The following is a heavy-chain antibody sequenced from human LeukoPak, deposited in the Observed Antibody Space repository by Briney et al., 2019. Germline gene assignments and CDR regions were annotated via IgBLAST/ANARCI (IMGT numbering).Heavy chain of an antibody. D-gene: IGHD3-10*01. V-gene: IGHV3-30*02. CDR1: GFTFSGSA. CDR3: AKLYGSGDSHGASLDY. J-gene: IGHJ4*02. CDR2: IRYDGSNK. Sequence: PGGSLRLSCAASGFTFSGSAMHWVRQASGKGLEWVAFIRYDGSNKYYADSVKGRFTISRDNSKNTLYLQMNSLRAEDTAVYYCAKLYGSGDSHGASLDYWGQGTLVTVSS.